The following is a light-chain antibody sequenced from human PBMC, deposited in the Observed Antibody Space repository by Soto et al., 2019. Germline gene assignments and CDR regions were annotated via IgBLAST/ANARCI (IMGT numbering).Light chain of an antibody. CDR3: QHYDSSSGHT. J-gene: IGKJ2*01. Sequence: EVVLTQSPATLSLSPGEIATLSCRASQTIRSNFLTWYQQKPRQAPRLLIYTASSRAAGIPDRFSGSGSGTDFTLTISRVEPEDFAVYYCQHYDSSSGHTFGQGTKLQIK. CDR1: QTIRSNF. CDR2: TAS. V-gene: IGKV3-20*01.